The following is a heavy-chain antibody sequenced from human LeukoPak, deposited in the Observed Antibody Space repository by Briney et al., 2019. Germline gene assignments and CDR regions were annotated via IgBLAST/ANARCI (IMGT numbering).Heavy chain of an antibody. J-gene: IGHJ3*02. CDR3: ATQRPFDWFGTPVAFDI. V-gene: IGHV3-30*03. Sequence: PGRSLRLSCAASGFTFSSYGMHWVRQAPGKGLEWVAVISYDGSNKYYADSVKGRFTISRDNSKNTLYLQMNSLRAEDTAVYYCATQRPFDWFGTPVAFDIWGQRTMVTVSS. D-gene: IGHD3-9*01. CDR1: GFTFSSYG. CDR2: ISYDGSNK.